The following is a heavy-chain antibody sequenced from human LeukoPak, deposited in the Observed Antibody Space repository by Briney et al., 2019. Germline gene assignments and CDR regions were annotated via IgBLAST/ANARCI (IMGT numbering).Heavy chain of an antibody. CDR2: IYTSGST. CDR1: GGSISSYY. D-gene: IGHD2-2*01. V-gene: IGHV4-4*07. Sequence: PSETLSLTCTVSGGSISSYYWSWIRQPAGKGLEWIGRIYTSGSTNYNPSLKSRVTMSVGTSKNQFSLKLSSVTAADTAVYYCAAFSSTRRSNYYYYYMDVWGKGTTVTVSS. CDR3: AAFSSTRRSNYYYYYMDV. J-gene: IGHJ6*03.